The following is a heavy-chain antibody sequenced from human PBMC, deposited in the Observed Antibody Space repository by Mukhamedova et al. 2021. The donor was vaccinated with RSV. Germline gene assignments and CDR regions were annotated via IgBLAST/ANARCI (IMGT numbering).Heavy chain of an antibody. J-gene: IGHJ3*02. D-gene: IGHD1-1*01. CDR2: IYYSGST. Sequence: GKGLEWIGYIYYSGSTYYNPSLKSRVTISVDTSKNQFSLKLISVTAADTAVYYCARGYDAFDIWGLGTEVTVSS. CDR3: ARGYDAFDI. V-gene: IGHV4-31*02.